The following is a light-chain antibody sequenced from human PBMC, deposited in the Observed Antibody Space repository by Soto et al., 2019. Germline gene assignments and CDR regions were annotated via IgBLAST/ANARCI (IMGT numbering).Light chain of an antibody. V-gene: IGLV2-14*03. CDR2: AVS. Sequence: GTSSDIGSYDHVAWYQQFPGKSPKLMIYAVSDRPSGVSDRFSGSKSGITASLTISGLQTEDEADYYCISYTDRQSYLFGTGTKVTVL. CDR1: SSDIGSYDH. CDR3: ISYTDRQSYL. J-gene: IGLJ1*01.